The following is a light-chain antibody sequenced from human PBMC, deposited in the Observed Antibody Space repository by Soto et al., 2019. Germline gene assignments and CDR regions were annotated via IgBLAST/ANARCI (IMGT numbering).Light chain of an antibody. CDR2: DAS. CDR3: QQSSDWPSP. CDR1: QSVSRY. J-gene: IGKJ4*01. Sequence: EIVLTQSPATLSLSPGERATLSCRASQSVSRYLAWYQQKPGQAPRLLIYDASNRATVIPARFSGSGSRPDFTLTISSLEPEDFAGYYCQQSSDWPSPFGGGTKVQIK. V-gene: IGKV3-11*01.